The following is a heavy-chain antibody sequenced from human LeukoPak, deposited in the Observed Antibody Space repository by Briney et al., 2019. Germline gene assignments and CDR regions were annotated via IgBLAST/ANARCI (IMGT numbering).Heavy chain of an antibody. CDR1: GGSISSYY. CDR3: ARAPRASHFDY. J-gene: IGHJ4*02. CDR2: IYYSGST. V-gene: IGHV4-59*01. Sequence: SETLSLTCTVSGGSISSYYWSWIRQPPGKGLEWIGYIYYSGSTNYNPSLKSRVTISVDTSKNQFSLKLSSVTAADTAVYYCARAPRASHFDYWGQGTLVTVSS.